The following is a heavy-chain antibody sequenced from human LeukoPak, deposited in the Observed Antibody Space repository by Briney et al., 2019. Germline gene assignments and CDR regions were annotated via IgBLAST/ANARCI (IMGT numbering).Heavy chain of an antibody. Sequence: PGRSLRLSCAASGFTFSSYAMHWVRQAPGKGLEWVAVISYDGSNKYYADSVKGRLTISRDNSKNTLYLQMNSLRAEDTAVYYCARESQWLIRDWGQGTLVTVSS. J-gene: IGHJ4*02. CDR3: ARESQWLIRD. CDR1: GFTFSSYA. V-gene: IGHV3-30-3*01. CDR2: ISYDGSNK. D-gene: IGHD6-19*01.